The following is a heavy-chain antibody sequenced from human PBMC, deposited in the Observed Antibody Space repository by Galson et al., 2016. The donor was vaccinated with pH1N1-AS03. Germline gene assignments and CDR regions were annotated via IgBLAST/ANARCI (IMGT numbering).Heavy chain of an antibody. J-gene: IGHJ4*02. CDR2: ISAYSGNT. CDR1: GYTFTNFG. D-gene: IGHD3-10*01. V-gene: IGHV1-18*01. CDR3: ARDLRRYFGNNFVAGVQFGRY. Sequence: SVKVSCKASGYTFTNFGVIWVRQAPGQGLEWVGWISAYSGNTNYAQSLQGRVSMTTDPSTNTVYMELTRLTSDDTAIYYCARDLRRYFGNNFVAGVQFGRYWGQGTLVTVSS.